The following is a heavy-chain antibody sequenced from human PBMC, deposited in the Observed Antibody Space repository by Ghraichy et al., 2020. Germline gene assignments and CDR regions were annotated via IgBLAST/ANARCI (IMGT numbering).Heavy chain of an antibody. J-gene: IGHJ4*02. Sequence: GGSLRLSCAASGFTFSSYAMSWVRQAPGKGLEWVSAISGSGGSTYYAESVKGRFTISRDNSKNTLYLQMNSLRAEETAVYYCAKLQVPAVAGMRVDYWGQGTLVTVSS. CDR3: AKLQVPAVAGMRVDY. CDR2: ISGSGGST. D-gene: IGHD6-19*01. V-gene: IGHV3-23*01. CDR1: GFTFSSYA.